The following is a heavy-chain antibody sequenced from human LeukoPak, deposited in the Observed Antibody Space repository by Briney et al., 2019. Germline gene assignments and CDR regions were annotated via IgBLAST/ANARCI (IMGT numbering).Heavy chain of an antibody. D-gene: IGHD2-15*01. CDR2: IYYSGDT. J-gene: IGHJ6*02. CDR3: ARDRVVVGAINYYYGMDV. CDR1: GGSISSYY. V-gene: IGHV4-59*01. Sequence: PSETLSLTCTVSGGSISSYYWSWIRQPPGKGLEWIGYIYYSGDTKYNPSLKSRVTISLDTSKNHFSLKLSSVTAADTAVYYCARDRVVVGAINYYYGMDVWGQGTTVTVSS.